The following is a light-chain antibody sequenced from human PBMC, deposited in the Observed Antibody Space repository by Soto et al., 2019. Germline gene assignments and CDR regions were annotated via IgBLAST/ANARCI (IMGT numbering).Light chain of an antibody. CDR3: AAWDDSLNGV. CDR1: SSNVGSHT. Sequence: QSVLTRPPSASGTPGQRVTISCSGSSSNVGSHTVNWYQQVPGTAPKLLIYDNNRRPSGVPDRFSGSKSATSASLAISGLQSDDEADYYCAAWDDSLNGVFGGGTKLTVL. CDR2: DNN. V-gene: IGLV1-44*01. J-gene: IGLJ2*01.